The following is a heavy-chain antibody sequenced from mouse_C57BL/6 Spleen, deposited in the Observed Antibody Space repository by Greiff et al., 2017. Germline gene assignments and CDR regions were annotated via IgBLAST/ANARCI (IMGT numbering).Heavy chain of an antibody. CDR3: TKITTGYWYFDV. D-gene: IGHD1-1*01. V-gene: IGHV6-3*01. CDR2: IRLKSDNYAT. J-gene: IGHJ1*03. Sequence: EVMLVESGGGLVQPGGSMKLSCVASGFTFSNYWMNWVRQSPEKGLEWVAQIRLKSDNYATHYAESVKGRFTISRDDSKSSVYLQMNNLRAEDTGIYYCTKITTGYWYFDVWGTGTTVTVSS. CDR1: GFTFSNYW.